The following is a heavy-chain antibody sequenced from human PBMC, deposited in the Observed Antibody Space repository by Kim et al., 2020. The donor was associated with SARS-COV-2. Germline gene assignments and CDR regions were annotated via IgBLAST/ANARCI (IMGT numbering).Heavy chain of an antibody. CDR1: GGTFSSYA. D-gene: IGHD7-27*01. CDR3: ARNPGDDWFDP. Sequence: SVKVSCKASGGTFSSYAISWVRQAPGQGLEWMGTIIPIPNIANYAQKFQGRVTITADKSTSTAYMELSSLRSEDTAVYYCARNPGDDWFDPWGQGTLVTVSS. CDR2: IIPIPNIA. J-gene: IGHJ5*02. V-gene: IGHV1-69*04.